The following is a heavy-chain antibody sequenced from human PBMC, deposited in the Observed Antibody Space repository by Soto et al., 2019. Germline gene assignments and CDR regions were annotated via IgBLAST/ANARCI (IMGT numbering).Heavy chain of an antibody. CDR3: ARDLGEKDDFWSGYIYGMDV. CDR1: GYTLTELS. D-gene: IGHD3-3*01. Sequence: ASVKVSCKVSGYTLTELSMHWVRQAPGKGLEWMGGFDPEDGETIYAQKFQGRVTMTEDTSTDTAYMELSSLRSEDTAVYYCARDLGEKDDFWSGYIYGMDVWGQGTTVTVSS. CDR2: FDPEDGET. V-gene: IGHV1-24*01. J-gene: IGHJ6*02.